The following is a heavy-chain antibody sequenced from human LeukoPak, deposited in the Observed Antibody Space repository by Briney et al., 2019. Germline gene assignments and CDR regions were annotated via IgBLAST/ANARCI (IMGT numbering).Heavy chain of an antibody. CDR1: GYTFTGHY. D-gene: IGHD6-6*01. CDR2: INPTGGT. V-gene: IGHV1-2*02. Sequence: ASVKVSCKASGYTFTGHYMNWVRLAPGQGLEWMGWINPTGGTTYAQKFQDRVTMTRDTSINTAYMELSGLRSDDTAVYYCARDLGWSSSHWGQGTLVTISS. CDR3: ARDLGWSSSH. J-gene: IGHJ4*02.